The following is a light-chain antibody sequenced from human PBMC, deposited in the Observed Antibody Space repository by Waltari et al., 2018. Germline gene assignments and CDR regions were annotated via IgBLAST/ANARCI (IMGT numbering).Light chain of an antibody. CDR2: DAS. J-gene: IGKJ3*01. CDR3: QQRINWLF. CDR1: QSVSSY. V-gene: IGKV3D-11*02. Sequence: EIVLTQSPATLSLSPGERATLSCRASQSVSSYLAWYQQKPGQAPRLLIYDASNRATGIPARFSGSGPGTDFTLTISSLEPEDFAVYYCQQRINWLFFGLGTKVDIK.